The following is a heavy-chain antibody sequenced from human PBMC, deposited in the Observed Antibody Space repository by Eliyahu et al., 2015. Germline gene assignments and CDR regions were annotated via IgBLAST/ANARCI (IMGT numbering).Heavy chain of an antibody. V-gene: IGHV4-34*01. CDR1: GGSFXGYY. CDR2: INHSGST. J-gene: IGHJ3*02. Sequence: QVQLQQWGAGLLKPSXTLSLTCAVYGGSFXGYYWSXIRQPPGKGLEWIGEINHSGSTNYNPSLKSRVTISVDTSKNQFSLKLSSVTAADTAVYYCARAGGXRGYSSGWYPHGAFDIWGQGTMVTVSS. D-gene: IGHD6-19*01. CDR3: ARAGGXRGYSSGWYPHGAFDI.